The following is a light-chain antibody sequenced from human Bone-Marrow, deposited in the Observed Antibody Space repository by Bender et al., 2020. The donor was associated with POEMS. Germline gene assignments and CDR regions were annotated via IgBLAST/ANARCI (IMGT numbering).Light chain of an antibody. CDR2: EVS. CDR1: SSDVGSYNL. V-gene: IGLV2-23*02. J-gene: IGLJ3*02. CDR3: GSYADTNTLV. Sequence: QSALTQPASVSGSPGQSITISCSGTSSDVGSYNLVSWYQQRPGKAPKLMIYEVSERPSAVSDRFSGSKSGNTASLTISGLQAEDEAVYYCGSYADTNTLVFGGGTKLTVL.